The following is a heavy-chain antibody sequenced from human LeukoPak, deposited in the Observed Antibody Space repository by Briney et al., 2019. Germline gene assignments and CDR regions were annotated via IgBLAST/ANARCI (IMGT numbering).Heavy chain of an antibody. D-gene: IGHD2-15*01. CDR2: FSGGGDS. V-gene: IGHV3-23*01. Sequence: PGGSLRLSCAASGFTSGIYAVSWVRQAPGKGLEWVSAFSGGGDSYYADSVKGRFTISRDNSKNTLYLQMNSLRAEDTAVYYCARAATRLYGMDVWGQGTTVTVSS. CDR3: ARAATRLYGMDV. J-gene: IGHJ6*02. CDR1: GFTSGIYA.